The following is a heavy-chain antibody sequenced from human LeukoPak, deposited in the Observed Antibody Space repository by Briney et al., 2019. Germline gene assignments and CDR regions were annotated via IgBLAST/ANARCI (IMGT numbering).Heavy chain of an antibody. V-gene: IGHV3-23*01. D-gene: IGHD2-2*01. CDR3: AKGGPCTSCYPPGHNWFDP. CDR2: ISGSGDNNDNT. Sequence: GGSLRLSCAASGFSFSTYAMSWVRQAPGKGLEWVSAISGSGDNNDNTYYADSVKGQFTISRDNSKNTLYLQMNSLRAEDTAVYYCAKGGPCTSCYPPGHNWFDPWGQGTLVTVSS. CDR1: GFSFSTYA. J-gene: IGHJ5*02.